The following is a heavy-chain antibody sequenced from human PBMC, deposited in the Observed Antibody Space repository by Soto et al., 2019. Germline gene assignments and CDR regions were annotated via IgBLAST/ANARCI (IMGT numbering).Heavy chain of an antibody. CDR2: INHSGST. CDR1: GGSFRGYY. J-gene: IGHJ6*02. D-gene: IGHD2-21*02. V-gene: IGHV4-34*01. Sequence: SEPLSLTFSVSGGSFRGYYWIWIRQPPGEGLEWSGEINHSGSTNYNPSLKSRVTISVDTSKNQFSLKLSAVTAADTAVYYCARARVVLTAIRNYYYGMDVWGQGTTVTVSS. CDR3: ARARVVLTAIRNYYYGMDV.